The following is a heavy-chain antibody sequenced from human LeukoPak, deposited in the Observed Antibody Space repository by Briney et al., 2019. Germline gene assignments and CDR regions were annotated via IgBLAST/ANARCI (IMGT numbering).Heavy chain of an antibody. CDR2: IYYSGST. J-gene: IGHJ4*02. CDR1: GGSISSYY. Sequence: ETLSLTCTVSGGSISSYYWSWIRQPPGKGLEWIGYIYYSGSTNYNPSLKSRVTISVDTSKNQFSLKLSSVTAADTAVYYCASSGGATGDDYWGQGTLVTVSS. CDR3: ASSGGATGDDY. V-gene: IGHV4-59*01. D-gene: IGHD1-26*01.